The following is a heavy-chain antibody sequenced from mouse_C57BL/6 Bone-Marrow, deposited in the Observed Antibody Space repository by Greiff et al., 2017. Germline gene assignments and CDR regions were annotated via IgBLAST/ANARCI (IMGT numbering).Heavy chain of an antibody. J-gene: IGHJ2*01. CDR1: GYTFTSYW. V-gene: IGHV1-55*01. CDR3: ARGGYYGSSYSLFDY. D-gene: IGHD1-1*01. CDR2: IYPGSGST. Sequence: QVQLQQSGAELVKPGASVKMSCKASGYTFTSYWITWVKQRPGQGLAWIGDIYPGSGSTNYNEKFKSKATLTVDTASSTAYMQLSSLTSEDSAVYYCARGGYYGSSYSLFDYWGQGTTLTVSS.